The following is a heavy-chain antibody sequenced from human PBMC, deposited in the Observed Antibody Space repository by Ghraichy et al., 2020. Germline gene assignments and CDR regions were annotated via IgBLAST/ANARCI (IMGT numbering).Heavy chain of an antibody. D-gene: IGHD1-20*01. V-gene: IGHV3-23*01. CDR3: ATARGITGIITNDY. CDR1: EFAFSSYA. CDR2: ISNGGDNT. J-gene: IGHJ4*02. Sequence: GESLNISCAVSEFAFSSYAMSWVRQAPGKGLEWVSSISNGGDNTYYADSVKGRFTISRDNFKNTLYVQMDSVRAEDTAMYYCATARGITGIITNDYWGQGTLVTVFS.